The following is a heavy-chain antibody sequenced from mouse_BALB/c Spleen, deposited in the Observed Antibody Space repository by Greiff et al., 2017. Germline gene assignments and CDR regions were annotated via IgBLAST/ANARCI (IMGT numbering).Heavy chain of an antibody. D-gene: IGHD2-4*01. J-gene: IGHJ2*01. CDR1: GFTFSSYA. V-gene: IGHV5-6-5*01. CDR2: ISSGGST. CDR3: ARRKSTMITTAIDY. Sequence: EVMLVESGGGLVKPGGSLKLSCAASGFTFSSYAMYWVRQTPEKSLEWVASISSGGSTYYPDSVKGRFTISRDNARNILNMQMSSLRSEDTAMYYGARRKSTMITTAIDYGGQGTTLTVSS.